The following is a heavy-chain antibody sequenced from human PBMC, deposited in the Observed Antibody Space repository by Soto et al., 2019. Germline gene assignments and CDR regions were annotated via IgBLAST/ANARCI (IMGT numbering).Heavy chain of an antibody. CDR1: GFTFSSYA. J-gene: IGHJ6*02. CDR3: VKDECRSTICQRYGMDV. Sequence: GGSLRLSCSASGFTFSSYAMHWVRQAPGKGLEYVSAISSNGGITYYADSVKGRFTISRDNSKNTLYLQMSSLRAEDTAVYYCVKDECRSTICQRYGMDVWCQGTTVTVSS. CDR2: ISSNGGIT. V-gene: IGHV3-64D*06. D-gene: IGHD2-2*01.